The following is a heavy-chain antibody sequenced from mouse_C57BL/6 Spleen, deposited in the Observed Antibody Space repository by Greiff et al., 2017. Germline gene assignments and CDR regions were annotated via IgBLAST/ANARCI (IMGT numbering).Heavy chain of an antibody. V-gene: IGHV1-50*01. J-gene: IGHJ1*03. D-gene: IGHD1-1*01. CDR3: ARSLYYGSSYGYFDV. CDR2: IDPSDSYT. Sequence: VQLQQPGAELVKPGASVKLSCKASGYTFTSYWMQWVKQRPGQGLEWIGDIDPSDSYTNYNQKFKGKATLTVDTSSSTAYMQLSSLTSEDSAVYYCARSLYYGSSYGYFDVWGTGTTVTVSS. CDR1: GYTFTSYW.